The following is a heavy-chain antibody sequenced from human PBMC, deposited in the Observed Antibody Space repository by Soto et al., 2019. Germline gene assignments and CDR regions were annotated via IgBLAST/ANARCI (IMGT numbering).Heavy chain of an antibody. CDR2: ISAYNGNT. CDR3: AKPLYSSSWYYYGMDV. J-gene: IGHJ6*02. V-gene: IGHV1-18*01. CDR1: GYTFTSYC. D-gene: IGHD6-13*01. Sequence: ASVKVSCKASGYTFTSYCISWVRQAPGQGLEWMGWISAYNGNTNYAQKLQGRVTMTTDTSTSTAYMEPRSLRSDDTAVYYCAKPLYSSSWYYYGMDVWGQGTTVTVSS.